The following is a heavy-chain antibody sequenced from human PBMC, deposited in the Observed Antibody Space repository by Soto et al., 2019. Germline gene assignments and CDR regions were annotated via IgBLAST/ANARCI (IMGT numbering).Heavy chain of an antibody. Sequence: EVQLLESGGKLVQPGGSLTLSCAASGFTFSTYAMAWVRQAPGKGLEWVSGVSASGLNTDYADPVKGLFYISRDNAKNTVSLHTNSLRAEDTALYYCAQDRPRRTSGYVFDYRGQGTPVSVSS. CDR3: AQDRPRRTSGYVFDY. D-gene: IGHD5-18*01. CDR1: GFTFSTYA. CDR2: VSASGLNT. J-gene: IGHJ4*02. V-gene: IGHV3-23*01.